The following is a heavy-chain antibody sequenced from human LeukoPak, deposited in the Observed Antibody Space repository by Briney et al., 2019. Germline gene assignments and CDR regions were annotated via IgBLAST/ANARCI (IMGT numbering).Heavy chain of an antibody. CDR2: ISYDGSNK. J-gene: IGHJ4*02. Sequence: GGSLRLSCAASGFTFSSYGMHWVRQAPGKGLEWVAVISYDGSNKYYADSVKGRFTISRDNAKNSLYLQMNSLRAEDTAVYYCARAYPAAGILIKYYFDYWGQGTLVTVSS. D-gene: IGHD6-13*01. CDR3: ARAYPAAGILIKYYFDY. CDR1: GFTFSSYG. V-gene: IGHV3-30*03.